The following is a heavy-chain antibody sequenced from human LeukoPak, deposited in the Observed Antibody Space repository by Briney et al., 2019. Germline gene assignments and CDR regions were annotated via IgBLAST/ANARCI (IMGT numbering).Heavy chain of an antibody. V-gene: IGHV4-34*01. CDR3: ARRRYYDSTGYLD. CDR2: IYYRGST. J-gene: IGHJ1*01. Sequence: SETLSLTCAVYGGSFSGYYWSWIRQPPGKGLEWIGDIYYRGSTYYSPSLKSRVSISIDTSNNQFSLTLNPVTAADTALYFCARRRYYDSTGYLDWGQGTLVTVSS. CDR1: GGSFSGYY. D-gene: IGHD3-22*01.